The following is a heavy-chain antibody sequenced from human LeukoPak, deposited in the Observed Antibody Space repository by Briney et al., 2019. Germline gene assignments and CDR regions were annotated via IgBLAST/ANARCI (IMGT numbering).Heavy chain of an antibody. Sequence: SETLSLTCTVSGGSISSSDYCWAWIRQPPGKGLQWIGNIFYIGNTNYNPSLKSRVTISVDTSKNQFSLKLTSVTAADTAVYYCARRRMSSSLRDPWGQGTLVTVSS. D-gene: IGHD6-6*01. CDR1: GGSISSSDYC. CDR3: ARRRMSSSLRDP. V-gene: IGHV4-39*01. J-gene: IGHJ5*02. CDR2: IFYIGNT.